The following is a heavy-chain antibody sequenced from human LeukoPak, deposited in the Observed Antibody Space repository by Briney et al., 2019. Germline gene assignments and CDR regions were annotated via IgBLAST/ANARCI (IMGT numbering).Heavy chain of an antibody. CDR1: GFTFSDYY. CDR2: VSSTAARE. Sequence: PGGSLRLSCAASGFTFSDYYMSWVRQAPGKGLEWISYVSSTAAREYYADSVKGRFTISRDNAKNFLFLQMNSLRVEDTAMYYCASLVNSSGYYAVSSNAFDMWGQGTVVAVSS. V-gene: IGHV3-11*01. J-gene: IGHJ3*02. D-gene: IGHD3-22*01. CDR3: ASLVNSSGYYAVSSNAFDM.